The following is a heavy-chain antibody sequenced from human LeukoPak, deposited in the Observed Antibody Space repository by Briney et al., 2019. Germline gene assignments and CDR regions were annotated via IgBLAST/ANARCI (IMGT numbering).Heavy chain of an antibody. D-gene: IGHD2-15*01. CDR1: GGSFSGYY. CDR3: ARSERGGYYFDY. J-gene: IGHJ4*02. V-gene: IGHV4-34*01. CDR2: INHSGST. Sequence: SETLSLTCAVYGGSFSGYYWSWIRQPPGKGLEWIGEINHSGSTNYNPSLKSRVTISVDMSKNQFSLKLSSVTAADTAVYYCARSERGGYYFDYWGQGTLVTVSS.